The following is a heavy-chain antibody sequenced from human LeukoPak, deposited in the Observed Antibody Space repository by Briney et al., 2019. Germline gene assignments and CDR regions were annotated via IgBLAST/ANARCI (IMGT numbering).Heavy chain of an antibody. V-gene: IGHV3-23*01. D-gene: IGHD6-19*01. CDR1: GFTFSSYA. J-gene: IGHJ4*02. CDR2: IFGSGGST. CDR3: AKTTTGYSSGRFPGWPADY. Sequence: GGSLRLSCAASGFTFSSYAMYWVRQAPGKGLEWVSGIFGSGGSTHYADSVKGRFTISRDNSKNTVYLQTNSLRAEDTAVYYCAKTTTGYSSGRFPGWPADYWGQGTLVTVSS.